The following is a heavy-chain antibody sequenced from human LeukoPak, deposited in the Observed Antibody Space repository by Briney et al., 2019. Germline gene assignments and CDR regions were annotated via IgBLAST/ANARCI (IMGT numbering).Heavy chain of an antibody. CDR1: GYSFTTYW. CDR2: IYPGDSDT. V-gene: IGHV5-51*01. D-gene: IGHD4-17*01. CDR3: ARLTTVTTGRQYFQH. J-gene: IGHJ1*01. Sequence: PGESLKISCKASGYSFTTYWIGWVRQMPGKGLEWMGIIYPGDSDTKYSPSFQGQVTISAAKSISTAYLQWNSLKASDTAVYYCARLTTVTTGRQYFQHWGQGTLVTVSS.